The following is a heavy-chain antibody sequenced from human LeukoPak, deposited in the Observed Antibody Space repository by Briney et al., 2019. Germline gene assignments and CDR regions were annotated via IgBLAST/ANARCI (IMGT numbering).Heavy chain of an antibody. V-gene: IGHV4-34*01. Sequence: SETLSLTCAVYGGSFSGYYWSWIRQPPGKGLEWIGEINHSGSTNYNPSLKNRVTISVDTSKNQFSLKLSSVTAADTAVYYCARVVQGFDDFEIWGQGTMVTASS. CDR3: ARVVQGFDDFEI. CDR2: INHSGST. CDR1: GGSFSGYY. J-gene: IGHJ3*02. D-gene: IGHD2-2*01.